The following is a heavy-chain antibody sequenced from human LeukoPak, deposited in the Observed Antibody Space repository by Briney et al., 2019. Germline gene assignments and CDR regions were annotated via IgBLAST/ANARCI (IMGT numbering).Heavy chain of an antibody. J-gene: IGHJ4*02. CDR1: GFTFSSYA. CDR3: AKDFYSSGWYYITRIDY. D-gene: IGHD6-19*01. V-gene: IGHV3-23*01. CDR2: ISGSGGST. Sequence: GGSLRLSCAASGFTFSSYAMSWVRQAPGKGLEWVSAISGSGGSTYYADSVKGRFTISRDNSKNTLYLQMNSLRAEDTAVYYCAKDFYSSGWYYITRIDYRGQGTLVTVSS.